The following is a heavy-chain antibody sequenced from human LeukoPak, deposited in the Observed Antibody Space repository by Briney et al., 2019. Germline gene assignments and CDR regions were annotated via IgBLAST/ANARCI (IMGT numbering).Heavy chain of an antibody. CDR3: AKDRVNYYDSSGYYYYFDY. D-gene: IGHD3-22*01. CDR1: GFTFSSYG. V-gene: IGHV3-30*18. CDR2: ISYDGSKE. Sequence: PGMSLRLSCAASGFTFSSYGMHWVRQAPGKGLEWVAVISYDGSKEYYADSVKGRFTISRDNSKNTLYLQMNSLRAEDTAVYYCAKDRVNYYDSSGYYYYFDYWGQGTLVTVSS. J-gene: IGHJ4*02.